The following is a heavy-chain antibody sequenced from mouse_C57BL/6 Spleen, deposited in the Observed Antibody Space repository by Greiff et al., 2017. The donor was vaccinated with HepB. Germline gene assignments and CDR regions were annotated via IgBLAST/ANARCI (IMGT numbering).Heavy chain of an antibody. D-gene: IGHD1-1*01. V-gene: IGHV1-82*01. Sequence: VKLMESGPELVKPGASVKISCKASGYAFSSSWMNWVKQRPGKGLEWIGRIYPGDGDTNYNGKFKGKATLTADKSSSTAYMQLSSLTSEDSAVYFCARSDYYGSPYWGQGTLVTVSA. CDR1: GYAFSSSW. CDR3: ARSDYYGSPY. J-gene: IGHJ3*01. CDR2: IYPGDGDT.